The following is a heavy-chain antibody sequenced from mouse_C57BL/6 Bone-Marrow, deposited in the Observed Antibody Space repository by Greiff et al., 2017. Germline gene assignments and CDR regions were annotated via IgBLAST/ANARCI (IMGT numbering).Heavy chain of an antibody. D-gene: IGHD1-1*01. J-gene: IGHJ2*01. CDR2: IYPRSGNT. V-gene: IGHV1-81*01. Sequence: QVQLKQSGAELARPGASVKLSCKASGYTFTSYGISWVKQRTGQGLEWIGEIYPRSGNTYYNEKFKGKATLTADKSSSTAYMELRSLTSEDSAVYFCARSVTTVVARDYWGQGTTLTVAS. CDR3: ARSVTTVVARDY. CDR1: GYTFTSYG.